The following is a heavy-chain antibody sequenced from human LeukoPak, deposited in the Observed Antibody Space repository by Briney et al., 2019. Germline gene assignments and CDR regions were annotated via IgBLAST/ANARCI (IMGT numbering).Heavy chain of an antibody. CDR3: ARDITMIVVVLDY. CDR2: ISGSGGST. J-gene: IGHJ4*02. Sequence: GGSLRLSCAASGFTFSSYAMSWVRQAPGKGLEWVSAISGSGGSTYYADSVKGRFTISRDNAKNSLYLQMNSLRAEDTAVYYCARDITMIVVVLDYWGQGTLVTVSS. D-gene: IGHD3-22*01. V-gene: IGHV3-23*01. CDR1: GFTFSSYA.